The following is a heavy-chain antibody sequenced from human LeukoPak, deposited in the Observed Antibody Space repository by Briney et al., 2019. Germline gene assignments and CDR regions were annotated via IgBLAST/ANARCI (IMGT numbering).Heavy chain of an antibody. V-gene: IGHV3-23*01. CDR1: GFTLSSYA. CDR3: AKGRGSSWYEDFDY. J-gene: IGHJ4*02. D-gene: IGHD6-13*01. CDR2: ISGSGGST. Sequence: GGSLRLSCAASGFTLSSYAMSWVRQAPGKGLEWVSAISGSGGSTYYADSVKGRFTISRDNSKNTLYLQMNSLRAEDTAVYYCAKGRGSSWYEDFDYWGQGTLVTVSS.